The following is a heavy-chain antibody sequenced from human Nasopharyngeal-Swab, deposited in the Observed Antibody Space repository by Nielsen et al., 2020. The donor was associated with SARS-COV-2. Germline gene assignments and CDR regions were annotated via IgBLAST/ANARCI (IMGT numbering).Heavy chain of an antibody. Sequence: GESLKISCAASGFTFDNYEMNWVRQAPGKGLEWVAHIKQSGSGQYYVDSVKGRFTISRDNAKNSLPLQMNSLRAEDTAVYYCARYCSTTSCPRGFDCWGQGTLVTVSS. D-gene: IGHD2-2*01. CDR2: IKQSGSGQ. V-gene: IGHV3-7*01. CDR3: ARYCSTTSCPRGFDC. J-gene: IGHJ4*02. CDR1: GFTFDNYE.